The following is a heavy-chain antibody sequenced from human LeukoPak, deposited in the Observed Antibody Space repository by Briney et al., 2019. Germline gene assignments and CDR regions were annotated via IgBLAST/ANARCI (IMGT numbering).Heavy chain of an antibody. D-gene: IGHD6-19*01. J-gene: IGHJ4*02. CDR2: IYYTGST. CDR3: ARVSDSGGWYFNLDY. Sequence: SETLSLTCTVSGGCISSYYWSWIRQPPGKGLEWLGYIYYTGSTKYNPSLRSRVTISLDTSKNHFSLNLRSVTATDTAVYYCARVSDSGGWYFNLDYWGQGILVTVSS. CDR1: GGCISSYY. V-gene: IGHV4-59*01.